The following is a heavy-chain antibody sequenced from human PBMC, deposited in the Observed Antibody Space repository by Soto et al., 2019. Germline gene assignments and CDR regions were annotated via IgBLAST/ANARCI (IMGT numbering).Heavy chain of an antibody. CDR3: ARDGDVNTGFGKDY. CDR1: GFTFSSYG. V-gene: IGHV3-33*01. J-gene: IGHJ4*02. Sequence: TGGSLRLSCAASGFTFSSYGMHWVRQAPGKGLEWVAFIWHDGGNKFYAESVKGRFTISRDNSKNTLYLQMTSLSAEDTAMYYCARDGDVNTGFGKDYWGQGTLVNVSS. D-gene: IGHD3-16*01. CDR2: IWHDGGNK.